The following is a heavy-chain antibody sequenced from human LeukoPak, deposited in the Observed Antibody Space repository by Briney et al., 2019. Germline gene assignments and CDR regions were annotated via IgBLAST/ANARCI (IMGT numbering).Heavy chain of an antibody. J-gene: IGHJ4*02. D-gene: IGHD5-24*01. CDR1: GGSISSGGYY. CDR2: IYYSGST. CDR3: ARDRRDGNNWSLSRYFDY. Sequence: SQTLSLTCTVSGGSISSGGYYWSWIRQHPGKGLERIGYIYYSGSTYYNPSLKSRVTISVDTSKNQFSLKLSSVTAADTAVYYCARDRRDGNNWSLSRYFDYWGQGTLVTVSS. V-gene: IGHV4-31*03.